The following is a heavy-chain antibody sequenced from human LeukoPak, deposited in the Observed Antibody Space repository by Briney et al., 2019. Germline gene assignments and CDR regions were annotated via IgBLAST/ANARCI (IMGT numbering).Heavy chain of an antibody. D-gene: IGHD5-12*01. CDR2: INSDGSST. Sequence: PGGSLRLSCAASGFTFSSYWMHWVRQAPGKGLVWVSRINSDGSSTSYADSVKGRFTISRDNAKHTLYLQMNSLRAEDTAVYYCARGRFDEWLRAVLDYWGQGTLVTVSS. J-gene: IGHJ4*02. CDR1: GFTFSSYW. V-gene: IGHV3-74*01. CDR3: ARGRFDEWLRAVLDY.